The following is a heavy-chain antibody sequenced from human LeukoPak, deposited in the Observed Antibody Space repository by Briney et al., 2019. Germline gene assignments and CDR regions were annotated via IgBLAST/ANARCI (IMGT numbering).Heavy chain of an antibody. D-gene: IGHD3-10*01. CDR3: AKEGYYGSGSFPDY. V-gene: IGHV3-30*18. CDR2: ISYDGSNE. CDR1: GFTFSSYG. Sequence: PGRSLRLSCAASGFTFSSYGMHWVRQAPGKGLEWVGVISYDGSNEEYADSVKGRFTISRDNSENTLDLLMNGLRAEDTAVYYCAKEGYYGSGSFPDYWGQGTLVTVSS. J-gene: IGHJ4*02.